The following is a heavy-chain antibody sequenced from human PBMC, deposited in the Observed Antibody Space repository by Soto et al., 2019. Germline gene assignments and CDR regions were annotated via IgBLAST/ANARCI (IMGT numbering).Heavy chain of an antibody. CDR2: INSDGSST. Sequence: PGGSLRLSCAGSRFTFSSYWMHWVRQAPGKGLVWVSRINSDGSSTSYADSVKGRFTISRDNAKNTLSLQMNSLRAEDTAVYYCARDWAVVARTDYYYGMDVWGQGTTVTVS. CDR3: ARDWAVVARTDYYYGMDV. D-gene: IGHD2-15*01. CDR1: RFTFSSYW. V-gene: IGHV3-74*01. J-gene: IGHJ6*02.